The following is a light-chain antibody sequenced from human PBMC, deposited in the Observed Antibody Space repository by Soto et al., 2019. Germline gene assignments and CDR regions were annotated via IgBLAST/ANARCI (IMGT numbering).Light chain of an antibody. CDR1: ENVRSK. CDR2: GAS. V-gene: IGKV3-20*01. CDR3: QQYGRSPFT. Sequence: EIVMTQSPAILSVSPGEGASLSCRASENVRSKVGWYQQKAGKAPRLLIYGASTRASGVPDRFSASGSGTDFTLTISRLEPEDFAVYYCQQYGRSPFTFGPGTKVDIK. J-gene: IGKJ3*01.